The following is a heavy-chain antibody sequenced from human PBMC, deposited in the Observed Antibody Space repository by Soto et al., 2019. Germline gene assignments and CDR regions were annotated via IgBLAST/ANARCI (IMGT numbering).Heavy chain of an antibody. J-gene: IGHJ6*02. CDR2: INHSGST. Sequence: PSETLSLTCAVYGGSFSGYYWSWIRQPPGKGLEWIGEINHSGSTNYNPSLKSRVTISVDTSKNQFSLKLSSVTAADTAVYYCARGWKQLVLRDYYGMDVWGQGTTVTVSS. V-gene: IGHV4-34*01. CDR1: GGSFSGYY. CDR3: ARGWKQLVLRDYYGMDV. D-gene: IGHD6-6*01.